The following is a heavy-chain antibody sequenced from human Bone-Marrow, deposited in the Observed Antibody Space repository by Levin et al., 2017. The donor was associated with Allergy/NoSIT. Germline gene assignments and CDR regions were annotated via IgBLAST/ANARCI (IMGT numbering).Heavy chain of an antibody. J-gene: IGHJ4*02. CDR1: GFAFRNYG. D-gene: IGHD1-26*01. CDR2: MWYDGSNK. Sequence: GGSLRLSCAASGFAFRNYGMHWVRQAPGQGLEWVAFMWYDGSNKHYADSVKGRFTISRDNSKNTLYLQMNSLRVEDTAVYYCARTDSRSYWYYFDTWGQGTLVTVSS. V-gene: IGHV3-30*02. CDR3: ARTDSRSYWYYFDT.